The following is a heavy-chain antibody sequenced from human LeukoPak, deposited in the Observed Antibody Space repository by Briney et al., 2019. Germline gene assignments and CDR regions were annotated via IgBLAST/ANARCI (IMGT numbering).Heavy chain of an antibody. CDR1: GYTFTGYY. CDR3: ARARAAYDYVWGSYREDAFDI. V-gene: IGHV1-2*02. J-gene: IGHJ3*02. Sequence: ASVKVSCKASGYTFTGYYMHWVRQAPGQGLEWMGWINPNSGGTNYAQKFQGRVTMTRDTSISTAYMELSRLRSDDTAVYYCARARAAYDYVWGSYREDAFDIWGQGTMVTVSS. D-gene: IGHD3-16*02. CDR2: INPNSGGT.